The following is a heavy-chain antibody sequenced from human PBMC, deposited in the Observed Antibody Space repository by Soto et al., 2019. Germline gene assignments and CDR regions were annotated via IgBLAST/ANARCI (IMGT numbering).Heavy chain of an antibody. CDR3: ARWGDIVVVPAASDITTNYYYYYMDV. J-gene: IGHJ6*03. CDR1: VYTFNSYG. D-gene: IGHD2-2*01. Sequence: GPSVKVSCKASVYTFNSYGISWVRPAHRQGLEWMGWIGAYNGNTNYAQKLQGRVTMTTDTSTSTAYMELSSLRSEDTAVYYCARWGDIVVVPAASDITTNYYYYYMDVWGKGTTVTVSS. CDR2: IGAYNGNT. V-gene: IGHV1-18*01.